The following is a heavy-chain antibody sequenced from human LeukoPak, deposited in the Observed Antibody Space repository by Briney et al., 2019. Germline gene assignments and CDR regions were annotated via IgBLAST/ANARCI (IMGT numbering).Heavy chain of an antibody. J-gene: IGHJ5*02. CDR3: ARDRRYSSSWYESYNWFDP. Sequence: GGSLRLSCAASGFTFSSYSMNWVRQAPGKGLEWVSSISSSSSYIYYADSVKGRFTISRDNAKNSLYLQMNSLRAEDTAVYYCARDRRYSSSWYESYNWFDPWGQGTLVTVSS. D-gene: IGHD6-13*01. CDR1: GFTFSSYS. V-gene: IGHV3-21*01. CDR2: ISSSSSYI.